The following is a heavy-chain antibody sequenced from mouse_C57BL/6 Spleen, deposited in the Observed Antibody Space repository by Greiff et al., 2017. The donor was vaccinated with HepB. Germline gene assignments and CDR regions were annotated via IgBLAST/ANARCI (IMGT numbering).Heavy chain of an antibody. CDR1: GYTFTSYW. CDR2: IDPSDSYT. J-gene: IGHJ2*01. D-gene: IGHD1-1*01. V-gene: IGHV1-69*01. Sequence: QVQLQQPGAELVMPGASVKLSCKASGYTFTSYWMHWVKQRPGQGLEWIGEIDPSDSYTNYNQKFKGKSTLTVDKSSSTAYMQLSSLTSEDSAVYYCPRSLITTVTTYYFDYWGQGTTLTVSS. CDR3: PRSLITTVTTYYFDY.